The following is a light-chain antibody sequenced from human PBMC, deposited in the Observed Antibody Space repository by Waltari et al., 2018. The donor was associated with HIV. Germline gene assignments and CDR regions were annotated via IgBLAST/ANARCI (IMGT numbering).Light chain of an antibody. V-gene: IGLV2-8*01. J-gene: IGLJ2*01. CDR3: SSFAGSDDGVV. CDR2: EVN. CDR1: ISDIGSYNY. Sequence: QSALTQPPSASGSPGQSVTIPCPGAISDIGSYNYVSWYQQHPDKAPKLIIYEVNKRPSGVPDRFSGAKSGNVASLSVSGLQADDEADYFCSSFAGSDDGVVFGGGTKLTVL.